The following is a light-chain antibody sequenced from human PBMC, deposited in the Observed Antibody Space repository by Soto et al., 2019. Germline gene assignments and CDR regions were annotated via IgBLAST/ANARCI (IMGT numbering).Light chain of an antibody. J-gene: IGKJ1*01. CDR3: QRYDSAPWT. V-gene: IGKV1-27*01. CDR1: QGISNY. CDR2: SAS. Sequence: DIQMTQSPSSLSASVGDKVTITCRASQGISNYLAWYQQKPGKVPTLLIYSASTLQSGVPSRFSGSGSGTAFTLTISSLQPEDVATYYCQRYDSAPWTFGQGTEVEIK.